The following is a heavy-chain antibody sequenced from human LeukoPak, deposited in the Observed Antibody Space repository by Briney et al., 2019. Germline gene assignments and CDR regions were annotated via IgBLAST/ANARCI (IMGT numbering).Heavy chain of an antibody. D-gene: IGHD1-1*01. J-gene: IGHJ3*02. CDR3: ARTGPGAFDI. CDR1: GGSISSGSYY. Sequence: SETLSLTCTVSGGSISSGSYYWSWIRQPAGKGLEWIGRIYTSGSTNYNPSLKSRVTISVDTSKNQFSLKLISVTAADTAVYYCARTGPGAFDIWGQGTMVTVSS. V-gene: IGHV4-61*02. CDR2: IYTSGST.